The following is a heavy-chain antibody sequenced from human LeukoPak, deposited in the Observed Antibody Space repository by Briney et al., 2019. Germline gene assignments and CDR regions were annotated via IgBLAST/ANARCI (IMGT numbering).Heavy chain of an antibody. CDR1: GGSISSDTYY. D-gene: IGHD5-18*01. J-gene: IGHJ4*02. V-gene: IGHV4-61*02. CDR2: IHASGST. CDR3: ASSSGYTYGHFDY. Sequence: SQTLSLTCIVSGGSISSDTYYWSWIRQPAGKGLDWIGRIHASGSTNYNPSLRGRFSISVDTSKNQFSLKLISVTAADTAVYYCASSSGYTYGHFDYWGQGTLVTVSS.